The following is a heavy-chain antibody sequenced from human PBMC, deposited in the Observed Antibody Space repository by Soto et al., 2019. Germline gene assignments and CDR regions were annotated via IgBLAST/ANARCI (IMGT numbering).Heavy chain of an antibody. CDR3: TTASHRIAAAGIYYYYGMDV. CDR1: GFTFSNAW. D-gene: IGHD6-13*01. Sequence: GGSLRLSCAASGFTFSNAWMNWVRQAPGKGLEWVGRIKSKTDGGTTDYAAPVKGRFTISRDDSKNTLYLQMNSLKTEDTAVYYCTTASHRIAAAGIYYYYGMDVWGQGTTVTVSS. V-gene: IGHV3-15*07. CDR2: IKSKTDGGTT. J-gene: IGHJ6*02.